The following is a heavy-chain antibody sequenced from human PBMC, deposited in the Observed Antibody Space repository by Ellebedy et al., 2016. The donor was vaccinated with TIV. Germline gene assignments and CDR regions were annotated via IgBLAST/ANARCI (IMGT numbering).Heavy chain of an antibody. CDR1: GGSFSNYY. D-gene: IGHD4-11*01. J-gene: IGHJ5*01. Sequence: MPSETLSLTCTVSGGSFSNYYWSWIRQPPGKGLEFIGYVFYTGSTNYNTSLASRVTISVDTSRNQFSLRVKSVTAADTAVYYCARTRVHDSVGPLDTWGHGTLVTVSS. V-gene: IGHV4-59*01. CDR3: ARTRVHDSVGPLDT. CDR2: VFYTGST.